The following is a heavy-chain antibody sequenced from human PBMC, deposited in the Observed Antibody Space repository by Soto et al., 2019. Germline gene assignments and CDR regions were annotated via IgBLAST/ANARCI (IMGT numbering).Heavy chain of an antibody. CDR2: IIPIFGTA. CDR1: AGTFSSYA. D-gene: IGHD5-18*01. Sequence: SVKVSCKASAGTFSSYAISWVRQAPGQGLEWMGGIIPIFGTANYAQKFQGRVTITADESTSTAYMELSSLRSEDTAVYYCARGWDTAVDYYYGMDVWGQGTTVTVSS. J-gene: IGHJ6*02. CDR3: ARGWDTAVDYYYGMDV. V-gene: IGHV1-69*13.